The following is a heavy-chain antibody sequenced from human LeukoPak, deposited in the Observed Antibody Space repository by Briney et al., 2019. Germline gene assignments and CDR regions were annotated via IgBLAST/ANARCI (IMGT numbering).Heavy chain of an antibody. CDR1: GFTFGDYV. D-gene: IGHD3-10*01. V-gene: IGHV3-49*03. J-gene: IGHJ3*02. Sequence: GGSLRLSCTASGFTFGDYVMSWFRQAPGKGLEWVGFIRSKAYGGTTEYAASVKGRFTISRDDSKSIAYLQMNSLKTEDTAVYYCTRAAEPYYYGSGSHRGDAFDIWGQGTMVTVSS. CDR3: TRAAEPYYYGSGSHRGDAFDI. CDR2: IRSKAYGGTT.